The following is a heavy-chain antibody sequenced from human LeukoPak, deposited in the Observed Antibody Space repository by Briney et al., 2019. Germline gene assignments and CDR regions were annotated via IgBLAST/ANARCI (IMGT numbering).Heavy chain of an antibody. J-gene: IGHJ4*02. Sequence: SETLSLTCTVSGGSISSYYWSWIRQPPGKGLEWIGYIYYSGSTNYNPSLKSRVTISVDTSKNQFSLKLSSVTAADTAMYYCARTNYGGNSPFDYWGQGTLVTVSS. CDR2: IYYSGST. CDR1: GGSISSYY. CDR3: ARTNYGGNSPFDY. D-gene: IGHD4-23*01. V-gene: IGHV4-59*01.